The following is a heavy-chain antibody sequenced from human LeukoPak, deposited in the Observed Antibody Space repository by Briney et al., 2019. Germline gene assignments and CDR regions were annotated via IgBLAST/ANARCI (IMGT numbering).Heavy chain of an antibody. V-gene: IGHV4-39*07. CDR2: IHYSGST. Sequence: SETLSLTCTVSGGSISSSSYYWGWIRQPPGKGLEWIGSIHYSGSTHYNPSLKSRVTVLVDTSKNQFSLKLSSVTAADTAVYYCARLSAAVADLDYWGQGTLVTVSS. J-gene: IGHJ4*02. CDR1: GGSISSSSYY. CDR3: ARLSAAVADLDY. D-gene: IGHD6-19*01.